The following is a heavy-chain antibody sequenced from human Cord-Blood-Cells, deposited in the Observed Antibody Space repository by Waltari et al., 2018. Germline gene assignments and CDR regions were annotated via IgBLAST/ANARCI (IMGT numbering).Heavy chain of an antibody. CDR3: ARGEGYSSSWFDY. J-gene: IGHJ4*02. CDR1: VGTFSSYA. Sequence: QVLLVQSGAEVKKPGSSLKVSCKAPVGTFSSYAISSVRQAPGQGLEWMGWIIPIFGTANHAQKLQGRVTITADESTITAYMELSSLGAEDTAVYYCARGEGYSSSWFDYWGQGTLVTVSS. CDR2: IIPIFGTA. D-gene: IGHD6-13*01. V-gene: IGHV1-69*01.